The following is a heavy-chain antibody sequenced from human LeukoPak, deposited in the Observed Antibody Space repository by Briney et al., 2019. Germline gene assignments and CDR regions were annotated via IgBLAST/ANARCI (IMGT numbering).Heavy chain of an antibody. Sequence: GGSLRLSCAASGFTFSTYAMSWVRQAPGKGLEWVSTISGSGANTYYADSVRGRFTISRDNSKNTPYLHMNSPRAEDTAVYCCAKERAGYTKPYYFGYWGQGTLVPVSS. CDR3: AKERAGYTKPYYFGY. V-gene: IGHV3-23*01. CDR1: GFTFSTYA. J-gene: IGHJ4*02. D-gene: IGHD3-16*02. CDR2: ISGSGANT.